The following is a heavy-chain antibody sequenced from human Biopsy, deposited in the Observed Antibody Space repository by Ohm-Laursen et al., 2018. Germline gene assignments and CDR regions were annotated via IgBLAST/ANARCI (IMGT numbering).Heavy chain of an antibody. CDR1: GYTFTAYG. D-gene: IGHD3-3*01. J-gene: IGHJ3*02. Sequence: ASVKVSCKASGYTFTAYGISWVRQAPGQGLEWMGWISTYNDDTNIAQKFQGKVSMTTDTSTRTAYMELRSLRSGDTAIYFCARDPGYDFWSGSDPFDIWGQGTLVTVS. CDR2: ISTYNDDT. CDR3: ARDPGYDFWSGSDPFDI. V-gene: IGHV1-18*04.